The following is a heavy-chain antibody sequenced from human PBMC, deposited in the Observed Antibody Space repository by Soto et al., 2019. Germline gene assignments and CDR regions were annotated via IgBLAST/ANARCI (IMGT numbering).Heavy chain of an antibody. CDR1: GGTFSSYT. V-gene: IGHV1-69*04. J-gene: IGHJ3*02. Sequence: SVKVSCKASGGTFSSYTISWVRQAPGQGLEWMGRIIPILGIANYAQKFQGRVTITADKSTSTAYMELSSLRSEDTAVYYCARDRGDIVVVPAAITWNDAFDIWGQGTMVTVSS. CDR2: IIPILGIA. CDR3: ARDRGDIVVVPAAITWNDAFDI. D-gene: IGHD2-2*01.